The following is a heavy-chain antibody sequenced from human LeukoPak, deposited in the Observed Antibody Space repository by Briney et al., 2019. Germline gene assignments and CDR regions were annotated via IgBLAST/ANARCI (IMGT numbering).Heavy chain of an antibody. CDR3: AKDLMGGYDY. V-gene: IGHV3-23*01. D-gene: IGHD3-22*01. J-gene: IGHJ4*02. Sequence: PGGSLRLSCAASGFTFSIYGMSWVRQAPGRGLEWVSAISANGGSTYYAGSVQGRFTISRDNSQNTLYLQMKSLRAEDTALYYCAKDLMGGYDYWGQGTLVTVSS. CDR1: GFTFSIYG. CDR2: ISANGGST.